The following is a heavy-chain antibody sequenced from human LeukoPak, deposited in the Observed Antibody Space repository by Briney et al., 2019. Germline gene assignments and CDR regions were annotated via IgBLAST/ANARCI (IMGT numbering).Heavy chain of an antibody. CDR3: ARGGSRYFHN. J-gene: IGHJ4*02. CDR2: ISSSSNI. D-gene: IGHD3-10*01. CDR1: AFTFSTYS. V-gene: IGHV3-48*01. Sequence: GGSLRLSCAASAFTFSTYSMNWVRQAPGKGLEWVSYISSSSNIQYADSVKGRFTISRDNAKNSLYLQMNSLRAEDTAVYYCARGGSRYFHNWGQGTLVTVST.